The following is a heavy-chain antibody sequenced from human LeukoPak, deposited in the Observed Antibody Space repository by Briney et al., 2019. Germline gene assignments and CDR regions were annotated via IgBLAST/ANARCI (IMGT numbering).Heavy chain of an antibody. V-gene: IGHV4-34*01. J-gene: IGHJ4*02. D-gene: IGHD3-9*01. Sequence: PSETLSPTCAVYGGSFAGSYWGWLRQPPGKGLEWIGEVNDRGSPIYDPSLKRRVTISIDTSKNQFSLKLRSVTAADTAVYYCARGDKYFDLLTGSYRDRYFDYWGQGTLVTVSS. CDR1: GGSFAGSY. CDR3: ARGDKYFDLLTGSYRDRYFDY. CDR2: VNDRGSP.